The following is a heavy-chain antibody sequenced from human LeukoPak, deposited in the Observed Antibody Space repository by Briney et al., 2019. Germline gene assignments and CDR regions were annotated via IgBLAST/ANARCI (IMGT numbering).Heavy chain of an antibody. Sequence: ERSLRLSCAASGFTFSSYAMHWVRQAPGKGLEWVAVISYDGSNKYYADSVEGRFTISRDNSKNTLYLQMNSLRAEDTAVYYCASLAYSSSNDYWGQGTLVTVSS. D-gene: IGHD6-6*01. CDR3: ASLAYSSSNDY. J-gene: IGHJ4*02. CDR1: GFTFSSYA. V-gene: IGHV3-30*04. CDR2: ISYDGSNK.